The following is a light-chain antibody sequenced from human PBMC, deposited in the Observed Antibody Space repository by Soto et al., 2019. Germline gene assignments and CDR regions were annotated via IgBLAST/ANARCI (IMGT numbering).Light chain of an antibody. CDR1: QSVSSSY. CDR2: GAS. CDR3: QQYDSSPVT. J-gene: IGKJ2*01. Sequence: ELVLTQSPCTLSVSPGERATLSCRASQSVSSSYLAWYQQTPGQAPSLLIYGASSRATGIPDRFSGSGSGTDFTLTISSLEPEDFAVYYCQQYDSSPVTFGQGTKVEVK. V-gene: IGKV3-20*01.